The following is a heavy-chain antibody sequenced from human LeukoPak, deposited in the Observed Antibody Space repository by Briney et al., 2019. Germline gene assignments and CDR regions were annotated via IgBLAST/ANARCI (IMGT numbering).Heavy chain of an antibody. D-gene: IGHD2-2*01. V-gene: IGHV1-18*01. J-gene: IGHJ6*02. CDR3: AREQPADNYYGMDV. Sequence: AASVKVSCTASGYTFTSYGISWVRQAPGQGLEWMGWISAYNGNTNYAQKLQGRVTMTTDTSTSTAYMELRSLRSDDTAVYYCAREQPADNYYGMDVWGQGTTVTVSS. CDR1: GYTFTSYG. CDR2: ISAYNGNT.